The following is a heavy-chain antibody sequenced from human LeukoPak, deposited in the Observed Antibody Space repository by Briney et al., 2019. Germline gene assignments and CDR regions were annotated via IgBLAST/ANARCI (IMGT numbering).Heavy chain of an antibody. J-gene: IGHJ6*02. CDR1: GGSISSGDYY. V-gene: IGHV4-30-4*01. CDR3: AREWSVIYYYGMDV. CDR2: IYYSGST. D-gene: IGHD3-16*02. Sequence: PSETLSLTCTVSGGSISSGDYYWSWIRQPPGKGLEWIGYIYYSGSTYYNPSLKSRVTISVDTSKNQFSLKLSSVTAADTAVYYCAREWSVIYYYGMDVWGQGTTVTVPS.